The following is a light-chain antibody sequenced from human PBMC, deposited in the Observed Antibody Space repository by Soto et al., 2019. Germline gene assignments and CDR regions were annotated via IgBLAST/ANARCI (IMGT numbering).Light chain of an antibody. CDR3: QQLDSYPIT. V-gene: IGKV1-9*01. Sequence: DIQLTQSPSFLSASVGDRVTITCRASQGISSSLAWYQQKPGKAPKLLIYAASTLQIGVPSRFSGSGSGTEFTLTISSLQPEDFATYYCQQLDSYPITFGQGTRLEIK. J-gene: IGKJ5*01. CDR1: QGISSS. CDR2: AAS.